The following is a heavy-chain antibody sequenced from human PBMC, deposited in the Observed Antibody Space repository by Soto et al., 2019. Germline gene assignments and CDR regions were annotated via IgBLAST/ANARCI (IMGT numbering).Heavy chain of an antibody. J-gene: IGHJ4*02. CDR2: VSKTGLTT. D-gene: IGHD2-15*01. CDR1: GFTFSSYD. Sequence: EVQLLESGGGLVQPGGSLRLSCVGSGFTFSSYDMTWVRQAPGKGLEWVSTVSKTGLTTYYADSVKGRFTISRDNSKNTLSPQMNSLRAEDTALYYCAKRYCSGAGCALFDHWGQGTLVTVSS. V-gene: IGHV3-23*01. CDR3: AKRYCSGAGCALFDH.